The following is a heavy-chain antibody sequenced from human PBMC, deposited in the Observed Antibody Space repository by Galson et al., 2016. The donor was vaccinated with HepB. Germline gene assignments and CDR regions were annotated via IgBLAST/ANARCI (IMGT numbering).Heavy chain of an antibody. D-gene: IGHD5-18*01. J-gene: IGHJ4*02. V-gene: IGHV3-66*01. Sequence: SLRLSCAASGFTFTTFYMSWIRQAPGKGLECVSVIYSGGNTYYAASVKGRFTISRDNSKNALYLQMNNLRAEDTAVYYCARKTDTAAPGDYWGQGTLVTVSS. CDR3: ARKTDTAAPGDY. CDR2: IYSGGNT. CDR1: GFTFTTFY.